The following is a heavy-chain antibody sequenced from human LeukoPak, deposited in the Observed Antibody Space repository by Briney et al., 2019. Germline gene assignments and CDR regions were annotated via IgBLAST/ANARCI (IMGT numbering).Heavy chain of an antibody. J-gene: IGHJ4*02. CDR3: ATDPEYSSSSSFDY. CDR2: INPNSGGT. D-gene: IGHD6-13*01. CDR1: GYTFTGYY. V-gene: IGHV1-2*02. Sequence: ASVKVSCKASGYTFTGYYMHWVRQAPGQGLVWMGWINPNSGGTNYAQKFQGRVTMTRDTSISTAYMELSSLRSEDTAVYYCATDPEYSSSSSFDYWGQGTLVTVSS.